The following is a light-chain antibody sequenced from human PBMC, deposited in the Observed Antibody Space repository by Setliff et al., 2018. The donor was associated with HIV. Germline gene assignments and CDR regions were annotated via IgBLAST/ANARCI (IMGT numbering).Light chain of an antibody. J-gene: IGLJ3*02. V-gene: IGLV2-14*03. CDR3: YSSTTSSTWV. CDR1: SSDIGAYDY. Sequence: QSALTQPASASGSPGQPITISCTGTSSDIGAYDYVSWYQQHPGKAPKLIIYDVSSRPSGVSYRFSGSKSDNTASLTISGLQAEDEADYYCYSSTTSSTWVFGGGTKVTVL. CDR2: DVS.